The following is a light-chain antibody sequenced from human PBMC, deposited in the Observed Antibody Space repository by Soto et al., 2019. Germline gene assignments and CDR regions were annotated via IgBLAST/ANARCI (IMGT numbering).Light chain of an antibody. J-gene: IGLJ1*01. Sequence: QSVLTQPPSVSGAPGQRVTISCTGSSSNIGAGYDVHWYQQLPGTAPKLLIYGNSNRPSGVPDRFSGSKSCTSASLAITGLQAEDEADYYCQAYESSLSGYVFGTGTKLTVL. CDR3: QAYESSLSGYV. V-gene: IGLV1-40*01. CDR2: GNS. CDR1: SSNIGAGYD.